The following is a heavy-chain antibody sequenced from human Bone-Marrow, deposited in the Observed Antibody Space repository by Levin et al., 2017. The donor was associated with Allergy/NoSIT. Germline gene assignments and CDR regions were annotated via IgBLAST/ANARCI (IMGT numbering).Heavy chain of an antibody. CDR2: INPLNGGI. Sequence: ASVKVSCKASGYSFTDFYIHWVRQAPGLGLEWMGLINPLNGGIKYAPKFQGRVTMTRDTPMTTAYMELTNLGSDDTAVYYCARSLVGATFDFWGQGTLVTVSS. CDR1: GYSFTDFY. J-gene: IGHJ4*01. CDR3: ARSLVGATFDF. V-gene: IGHV1-2*02. D-gene: IGHD1-26*01.